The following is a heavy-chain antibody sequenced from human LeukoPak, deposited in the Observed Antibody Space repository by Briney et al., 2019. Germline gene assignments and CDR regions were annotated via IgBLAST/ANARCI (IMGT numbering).Heavy chain of an antibody. D-gene: IGHD3-10*01. Sequence: PGRSLRLSCAASGFTFSSYAMHWVRQAPGKGLEWVAVISYDGSNKCYADSVKGRFTISRDNSKNTLYLQMNSLRAEDTAVYYCARELRTPRLCDYYYGMDVWGQGTTVTVSS. CDR2: ISYDGSNK. V-gene: IGHV3-30-3*01. CDR3: ARELRTPRLCDYYYGMDV. CDR1: GFTFSSYA. J-gene: IGHJ6*02.